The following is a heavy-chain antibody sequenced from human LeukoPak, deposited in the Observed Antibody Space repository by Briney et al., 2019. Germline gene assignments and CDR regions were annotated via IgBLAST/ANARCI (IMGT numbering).Heavy chain of an antibody. J-gene: IGHJ4*02. CDR3: ARDWYGGSYYRFDY. Sequence: SQTLSLTCAISGDSVSSNTAAWNWIRRYPSRGLEWLGRTYYRSKWSNDYAVSVKSRITINPDTSKNQFSLLLNSVTPEDTAVYYCARDWYGGSYYRFDYWGQGTLVTVSS. CDR1: GDSVSSNTAA. V-gene: IGHV6-1*01. CDR2: TYYRSKWSN. D-gene: IGHD1-26*01.